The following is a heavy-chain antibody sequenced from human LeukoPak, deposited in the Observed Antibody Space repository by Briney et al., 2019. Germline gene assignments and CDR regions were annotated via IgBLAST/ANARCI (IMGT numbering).Heavy chain of an antibody. CDR3: AREYPPRYYYDSSGYLDY. CDR2: IYYSGTT. CDR1: GGSISSYC. V-gene: IGHV4-59*01. Sequence: PSDTLSLTCTVSGGSISSYCLNWIRQSPGKGLEWIGYIYYSGTTKYNPSLKSRVTISVDTSKNQLSLKLSSVTAADTAVYYCAREYPPRYYYDSSGYLDYWGQGTLVTVSS. D-gene: IGHD3-22*01. J-gene: IGHJ4*02.